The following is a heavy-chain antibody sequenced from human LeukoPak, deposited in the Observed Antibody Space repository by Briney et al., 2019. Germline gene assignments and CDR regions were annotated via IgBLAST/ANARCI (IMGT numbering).Heavy chain of an antibody. Sequence: ASVKVSCKASGYTFTGYYMHWVGQAPGQGLEWMGWINPNSGGTNYAQKFQGRVTMTRDTSISTAYMELSRLRSDDTAVYYCARGDPYYYDSSGYSLYYFDYWGQGTLVTVSS. V-gene: IGHV1-2*02. D-gene: IGHD3-22*01. CDR2: INPNSGGT. CDR3: ARGDPYYYDSSGYSLYYFDY. J-gene: IGHJ4*02. CDR1: GYTFTGYY.